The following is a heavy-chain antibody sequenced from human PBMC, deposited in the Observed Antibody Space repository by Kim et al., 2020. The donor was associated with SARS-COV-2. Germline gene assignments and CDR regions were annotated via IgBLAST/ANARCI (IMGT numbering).Heavy chain of an antibody. J-gene: IGHJ4*02. D-gene: IGHD3-22*01. V-gene: IGHV3-7*01. CDR3: AREPDRIDEVVLDS. Sequence: VDSVKGRFTVSRDNAKNSLYLQMNRLRVEDTAIYYCAREPDRIDEVVLDSWGQGTLVTVS.